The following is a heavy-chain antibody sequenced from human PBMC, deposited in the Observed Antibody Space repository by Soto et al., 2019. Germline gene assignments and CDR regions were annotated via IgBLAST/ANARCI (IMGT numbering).Heavy chain of an antibody. J-gene: IGHJ4*02. CDR2: IFYTGRT. CDR3: ARATGGTGPDY. CDR1: GGSINSHY. Sequence: QVQLQESGPGLVKPSETLSLTCTVSGGSINSHYWGWIRQPPGKGLELIGYIFYTGRTEYNPSLRSRATISLDTSKTQFSLRLTSVTAADTATYYCARATGGTGPDYWGQGTLVTVSS. D-gene: IGHD1-1*01. V-gene: IGHV4-59*11.